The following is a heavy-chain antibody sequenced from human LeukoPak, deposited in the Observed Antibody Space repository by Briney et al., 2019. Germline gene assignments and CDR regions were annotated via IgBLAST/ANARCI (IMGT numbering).Heavy chain of an antibody. Sequence: GASVKVSCKASGGTFSSYALSWVRQAPGQGLEWMGWINPNSGGTNYAQKLQGRVTMTTDTSTSTAYMELRSLRSDDTAVYYCAIRQRGYSSSWYWFDPWGQGTLVTVSS. D-gene: IGHD6-13*01. CDR3: AIRQRGYSSSWYWFDP. V-gene: IGHV1-18*01. CDR1: GGTFSSYA. CDR2: INPNSGGT. J-gene: IGHJ5*02.